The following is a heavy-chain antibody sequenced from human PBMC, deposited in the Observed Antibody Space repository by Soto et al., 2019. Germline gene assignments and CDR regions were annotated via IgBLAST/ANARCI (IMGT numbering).Heavy chain of an antibody. Sequence: SETLSLTCTVSGGSISSSSYYWGWIRQPPGKGLEWIGSIYYSGSTYYNPSLKSRVTISVDTSKNQFSLKLSSVTAADTAVYYCARQSELSAGGWFDPWGQGTLVTVSS. CDR3: ARQSELSAGGWFDP. V-gene: IGHV4-39*01. D-gene: IGHD1-1*01. J-gene: IGHJ5*02. CDR1: GGSISSSSYY. CDR2: IYYSGST.